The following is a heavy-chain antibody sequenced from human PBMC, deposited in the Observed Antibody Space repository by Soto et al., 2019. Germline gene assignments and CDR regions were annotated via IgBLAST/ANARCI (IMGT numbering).Heavy chain of an antibody. V-gene: IGHV3-13*01. CDR3: ARRGTVMVGLDY. Sequence: GGSLRLSCAASGFTFSSYDMHWVRQATGKGLEWVSAIGTAGDTYYPGSVKGRFTISRENAKNSLYLQMNSLRSGDTAVYYCARRGTVMVGLDYWGQGTLVTVSS. CDR1: GFTFSSYD. CDR2: IGTAGDT. D-gene: IGHD5-18*01. J-gene: IGHJ4*02.